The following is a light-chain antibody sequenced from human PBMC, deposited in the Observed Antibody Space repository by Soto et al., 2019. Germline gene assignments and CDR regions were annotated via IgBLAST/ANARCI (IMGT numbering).Light chain of an antibody. V-gene: IGKV3-11*01. CDR3: QQRSIWPPIT. CDR1: QSVSSY. CDR2: DAS. J-gene: IGKJ5*01. Sequence: EIVLTQSPATLSLSPGDRATLSCRASQSVSSYLAWYQQKPGQAPRLLIYDASNRATGIPARFSGSGSGTAFTLTISSLEDADVAVYYCQQRSIWPPITFGQGTRLEFK.